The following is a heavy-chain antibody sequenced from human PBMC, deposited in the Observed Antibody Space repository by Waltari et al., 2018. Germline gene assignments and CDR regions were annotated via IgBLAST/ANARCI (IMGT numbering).Heavy chain of an antibody. CDR1: GYTFTGYW. Sequence: QVQLVQSGAEMKKPGASVKVSCKASGYTFTGYWIHWVRQAPGQGLGWMGWINPNSGDTNYAQNFQGWVTMTRDTSIRTVYMELSRLRSDDTAAYYCARGEYGGADFQHWGQGTLVTVSS. CDR3: ARGEYGGADFQH. D-gene: IGHD2-21*01. CDR2: INPNSGDT. V-gene: IGHV1-2*04. J-gene: IGHJ1*01.